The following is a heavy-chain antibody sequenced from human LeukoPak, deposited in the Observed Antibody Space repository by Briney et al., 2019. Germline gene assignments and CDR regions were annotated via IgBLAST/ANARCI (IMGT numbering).Heavy chain of an antibody. D-gene: IGHD6-13*01. Sequence: SETLSLTCAVYGGSFSGYYWGWIRQPPGKGLEWIGEINHSGSTNYNPSLKSRVTISVDTSKNQFSLKLSSVTAADTAVYYCARGHSSSWYNYWGQGTLVTVSS. CDR1: GGSFSGYY. CDR3: ARGHSSSWYNY. J-gene: IGHJ4*02. CDR2: INHSGST. V-gene: IGHV4-34*01.